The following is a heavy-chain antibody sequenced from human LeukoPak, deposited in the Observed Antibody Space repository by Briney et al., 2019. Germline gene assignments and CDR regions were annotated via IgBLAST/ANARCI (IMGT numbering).Heavy chain of an antibody. CDR2: IIPIFGTA. CDR3: ARPAESGLRDYFDY. Sequence: ASVKVSCKASGGTFSSYAISWVRQAPGQGLEWMGGIIPIFGTANYAQKLQGRVTITTDESTSTAYMELSSLRSEDTAVYYCARPAESGLRDYFDYWGQGTLVTVSS. J-gene: IGHJ4*02. CDR1: GGTFSSYA. D-gene: IGHD5-12*01. V-gene: IGHV1-69*05.